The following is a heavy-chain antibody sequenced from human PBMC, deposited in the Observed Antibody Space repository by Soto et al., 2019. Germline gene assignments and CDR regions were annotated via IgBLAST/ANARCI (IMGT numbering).Heavy chain of an antibody. CDR3: ARGGSWFDP. CDR2: IYFTGST. V-gene: IGHV4-59*11. CDR1: SGSTSPHY. Sequence: PSETLSLTCTVSSGSTSPHYWSWIRQSPGKGLEWIAYIYFTGSTNYNPSLKSRVTISIDTSKNQFSLKLTSVTAADTAVYYCARGGSWFDPWGHGTLVTVSS. J-gene: IGHJ5*02.